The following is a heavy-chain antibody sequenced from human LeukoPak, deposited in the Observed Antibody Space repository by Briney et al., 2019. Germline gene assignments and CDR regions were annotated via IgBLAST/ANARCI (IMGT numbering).Heavy chain of an antibody. Sequence: GGSLRLSCAASGFTFSSNAMSWVRQAPGKGLEWVSTISGNYGSIYYADSVKGRFTISRDNFKNTVFLRMNSLRAEDTAVYYCAKVVLLLTASDAFDFWGQGTKVTVSS. CDR3: AKVVLLLTASDAFDF. CDR2: ISGNYGSI. CDR1: GFTFSSNA. J-gene: IGHJ3*01. V-gene: IGHV3-23*01. D-gene: IGHD2-21*02.